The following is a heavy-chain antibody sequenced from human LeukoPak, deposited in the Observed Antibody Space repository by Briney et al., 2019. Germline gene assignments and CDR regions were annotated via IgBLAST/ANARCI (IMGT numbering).Heavy chain of an antibody. CDR1: GFTFSNYA. Sequence: GGSLRLSCAASGFTFSNYAMSWVRQAPGKGLEWVSGISGSGSTTYYADSLKGRFTIPRDNSKNTLYLQMNSLRAEDTAVYYCAKDRGFLKTFDIWGQGTMVTVSS. J-gene: IGHJ3*02. CDR2: ISGSGSTT. CDR3: AKDRGFLKTFDI. D-gene: IGHD3-10*01. V-gene: IGHV3-23*01.